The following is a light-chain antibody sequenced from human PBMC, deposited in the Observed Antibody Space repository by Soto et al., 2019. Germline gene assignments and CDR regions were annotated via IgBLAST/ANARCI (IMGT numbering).Light chain of an antibody. CDR2: GNS. CDR3: V. V-gene: IGLV1-40*01. J-gene: IGLJ2*01. CDR1: SSNIGAGYD. Sequence: QSVLTQPPSVSGAPGQRVTISCTGSSSNIGAGYDVHWYQQLPGTAPKLLIYGNSNRPSGVPDRFSGSKSGTSASLAITGLQAEDDSSLRRVLGGGTKLTVL.